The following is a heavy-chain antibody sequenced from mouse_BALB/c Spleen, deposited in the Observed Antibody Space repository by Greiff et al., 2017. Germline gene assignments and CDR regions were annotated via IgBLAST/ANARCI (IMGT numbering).Heavy chain of an antibody. Sequence: EVKVEESGGGLVQPGGSMKLSCVASGFTFSNYWMNWVRQSPEKGLEWVAEIRLKSNNYATHYAESVKGRFTISRDDSKSSVYLQMNNLRAEDTGIYYCTRRGIYYYGSSYYAMDYWGQGTSVTVSS. D-gene: IGHD1-1*01. J-gene: IGHJ4*01. V-gene: IGHV6-6*02. CDR3: TRRGIYYYGSSYYAMDY. CDR2: IRLKSNNYAT. CDR1: GFTFSNYW.